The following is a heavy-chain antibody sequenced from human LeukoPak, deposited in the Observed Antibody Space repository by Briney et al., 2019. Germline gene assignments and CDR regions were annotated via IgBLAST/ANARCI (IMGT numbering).Heavy chain of an antibody. J-gene: IGHJ6*02. CDR2: IWYDGSNK. CDR3: ARGQNVYYYYYGMDV. D-gene: IGHD1-1*01. CDR1: GFTFSSYG. Sequence: GGSLRLSCAASGFTFSSYGMHWVRQAPGKGLEWVAVIWYDGSNKYYADSVKGRFTISRDNSKNTLYLQMNSLRAEDSAVYYCARGQNVYYYYYGMDVWGQGTTVTVSS. V-gene: IGHV3-33*01.